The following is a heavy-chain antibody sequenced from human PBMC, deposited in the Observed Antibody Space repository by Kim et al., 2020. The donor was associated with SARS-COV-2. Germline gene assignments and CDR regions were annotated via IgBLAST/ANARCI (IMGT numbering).Heavy chain of an antibody. V-gene: IGHV7-4-1*02. J-gene: IGHJ4*02. CDR2: IDTTTGNP. CDR3: ARDARVNHFDL. CDR1: GYTFIGYS. Sequence: ASVKVSCKASGYTFIGYSINWVRQAPGQGLEWLGWIDTTTGNPTYAQGFAGRFVFSLDTSVSTTYLQISSLKPDDTAIYYCARDARVNHFDLWGQGTLVT.